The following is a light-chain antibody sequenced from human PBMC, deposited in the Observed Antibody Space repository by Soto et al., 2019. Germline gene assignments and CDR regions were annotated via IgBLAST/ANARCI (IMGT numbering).Light chain of an antibody. CDR3: QQSYSSPPT. Sequence: DIQMTQSPSTLSGSVVDRVTITCRASQTISSWLAWYQQKPGKAPKLLIFAASSLQSGVPSRFSGSRSGPDFTLTISSLQPEDFATYYCQQSYSSPPTFGQGTKVDIK. CDR1: QTISSW. CDR2: AAS. V-gene: IGKV1-39*01. J-gene: IGKJ1*01.